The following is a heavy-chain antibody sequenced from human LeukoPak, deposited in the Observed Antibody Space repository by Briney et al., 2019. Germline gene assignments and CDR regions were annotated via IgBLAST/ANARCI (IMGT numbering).Heavy chain of an antibody. Sequence: ASVKVSCKATGYTFPRYYLAWVRQAPGQGLEWMGIINPSGGSTSYAQKFQGRVTMTRDTSTSTVYMELSSLRSEDTAVYYCARDPEGAFDIWGQGTMVTVSS. CDR3: ARDPEGAFDI. V-gene: IGHV1-46*01. J-gene: IGHJ3*02. CDR1: GYTFPRYY. CDR2: INPSGGST.